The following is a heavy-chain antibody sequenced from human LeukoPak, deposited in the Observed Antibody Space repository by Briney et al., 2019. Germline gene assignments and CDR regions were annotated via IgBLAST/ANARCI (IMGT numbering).Heavy chain of an antibody. Sequence: PSDTLSRTFTVSDDSVATYYWAWIRQPPGKGLDRIGYIHYSGSTNYNPSLRSRVSISVDTSKSLFSLKLNSLTAADTAVYYCARDIGDDYTNWFDPWGQGTLVTVSS. CDR2: IHYSGST. V-gene: IGHV4-59*02. CDR3: ARDIGDDYTNWFDP. D-gene: IGHD5-24*01. CDR1: DDSVATYY. J-gene: IGHJ5*02.